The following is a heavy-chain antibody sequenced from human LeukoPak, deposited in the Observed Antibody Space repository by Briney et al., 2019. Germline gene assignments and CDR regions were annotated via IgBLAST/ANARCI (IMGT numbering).Heavy chain of an antibody. Sequence: ASVKVSCKASGYTFTSYAMHWVRQAPGQRLEWMGWINAGNGNTKYSQEFQGRVTITRDTSASTAYMELSSLRSEDMAVYYCARGETYYDSSGYYYGYFDYWGQGTLVTVSS. CDR2: INAGNGNT. J-gene: IGHJ4*02. V-gene: IGHV1-3*03. CDR1: GYTFTSYA. D-gene: IGHD3-22*01. CDR3: ARGETYYDSSGYYYGYFDY.